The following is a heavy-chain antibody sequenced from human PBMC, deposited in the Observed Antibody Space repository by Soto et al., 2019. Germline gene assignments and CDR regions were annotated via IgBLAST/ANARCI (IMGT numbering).Heavy chain of an antibody. J-gene: IGHJ6*02. D-gene: IGHD2-2*01. CDR3: ASPVVPAAMGWPYLCGIAV. CDR1: GFTFSRHW. V-gene: IGHV3-74*01. Sequence: EVQLVESGGGLVQPGGSLRLACAASGFTFSRHWMHWVRQAPGKGLVWVSRIDSYGSSTHYADSVKGRFTISRDNAKNTLYLQMNSLRADETDVYYCASPVVPAAMGWPYLCGIAVWGQGTTVTVSS. CDR2: IDSYGSST.